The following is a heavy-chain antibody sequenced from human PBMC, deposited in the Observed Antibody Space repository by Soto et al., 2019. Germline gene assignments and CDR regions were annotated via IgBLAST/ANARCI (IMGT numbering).Heavy chain of an antibody. V-gene: IGHV3-33*01. J-gene: IGHJ4*02. CDR1: GFTFSSYG. CDR3: AREFYRSSSSEDYFDY. Sequence: GGSLRLSCAASGFTFSSYGMHWVRQAPGKGLEWVAVIWYDGSNKYYADSVKGRFTISRDNSKNTRYLQMNSLRAEDTAVYYCAREFYRSSSSEDYFDYWGQGTLVTVSS. CDR2: IWYDGSNK. D-gene: IGHD6-6*01.